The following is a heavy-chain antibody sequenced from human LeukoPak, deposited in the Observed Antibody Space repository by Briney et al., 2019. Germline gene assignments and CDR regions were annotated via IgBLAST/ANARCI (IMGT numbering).Heavy chain of an antibody. D-gene: IGHD4-17*01. CDR1: GFTFNEYS. J-gene: IGHJ4*02. CDR3: ARARGDYYAIEDY. V-gene: IGHV3-48*02. CDR2: ISSTSSTT. Sequence: GGPVRLSCAASGFTFNEYSINWARQASGKGLEWVSAISSTSSTTYYADSVKGRFTISRDNAENSVYLQMNSLRDEDTAVYYCARARGDYYAIEDYWGQGTLVTVSS.